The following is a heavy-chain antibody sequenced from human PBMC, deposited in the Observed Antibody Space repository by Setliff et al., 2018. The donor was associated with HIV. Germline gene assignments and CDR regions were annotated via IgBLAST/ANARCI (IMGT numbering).Heavy chain of an antibody. CDR2: IYHSGST. CDR3: ARWPGRAPDY. D-gene: IGHD3-10*01. V-gene: IGHV4-38-2*02. CDR1: GDSISTLNF. J-gene: IGHJ4*02. Sequence: TLSLTCTVSGDSISTLNFWSWIRQPQGKGLEWIGNIYHSGSTSYNPALKRRVTISVDTSKNQFSLKLTSVTAADTAIYYCARWPGRAPDYWGQGTLVTVSS.